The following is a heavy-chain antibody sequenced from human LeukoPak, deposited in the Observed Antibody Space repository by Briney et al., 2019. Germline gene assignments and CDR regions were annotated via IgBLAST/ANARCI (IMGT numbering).Heavy chain of an antibody. J-gene: IGHJ4*02. Sequence: GGSLRLSCAASGFTFSSYWMHWVRQAPGKGLEWVSYISSSGSTIYYADSVKGRFPISRDNAKNSLYLQMNSLRAEDTAVYYCARRGSGSYYRYWGQGTLVTVSS. CDR3: ARRGSGSYYRY. V-gene: IGHV3-48*04. CDR2: ISSSGSTI. CDR1: GFTFSSYW. D-gene: IGHD3-10*01.